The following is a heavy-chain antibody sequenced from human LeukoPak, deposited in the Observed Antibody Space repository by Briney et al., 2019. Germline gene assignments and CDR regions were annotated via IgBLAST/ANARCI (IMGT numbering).Heavy chain of an antibody. CDR1: GYTFTGYY. CDR3: ARDFLSNPDYGDYEPSVDY. D-gene: IGHD4-17*01. CDR2: INPNHGDT. Sequence: ASVKVSCKASGYTFTGYYMHWVRQAPGQGLEWLGWINPNHGDTNYAQKFQDRVSMTRDTSISTAYMHLSRLRSADTAVYYCARDFLSNPDYGDYEPSVDYWGQGTLVTVSS. V-gene: IGHV1-2*02. J-gene: IGHJ4*02.